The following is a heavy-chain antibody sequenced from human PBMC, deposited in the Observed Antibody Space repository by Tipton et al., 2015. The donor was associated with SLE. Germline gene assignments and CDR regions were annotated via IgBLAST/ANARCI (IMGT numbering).Heavy chain of an antibody. J-gene: IGHJ5*02. Sequence: SLRLSCEVSGLSFSSSDMNWVRQAPGRGVQWVSAISGSGGRTYYADSVKGRFTISRDNSKNILYLHMQSLRVEDTALYYCAKDQWGLGWFDPWGQGTLVTVSS. CDR1: GLSFSSSD. V-gene: IGHV3-23*01. CDR2: ISGSGGRT. D-gene: IGHD2-8*01. CDR3: AKDQWGLGWFDP.